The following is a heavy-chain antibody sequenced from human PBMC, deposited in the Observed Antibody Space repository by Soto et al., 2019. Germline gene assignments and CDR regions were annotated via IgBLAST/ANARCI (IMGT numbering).Heavy chain of an antibody. Sequence: SETLSLPCTVSGGSISRSSYSWAWILQPPGKGLEWIGTLYYSGNSYYNPSLKSRVTISVDTSKNQFSLKLSSVTAADPAVYYCATRPGGRYNCFGPW. CDR2: LYYSGNS. D-gene: IGHD2-15*01. V-gene: IGHV4-39*01. CDR3: ATRPGGRYNCFGP. CDR1: GGSISRSSYS. J-gene: IGHJ5*02.